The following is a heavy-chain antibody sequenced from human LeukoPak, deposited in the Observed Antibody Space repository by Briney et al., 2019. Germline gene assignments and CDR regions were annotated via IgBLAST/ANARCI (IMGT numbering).Heavy chain of an antibody. D-gene: IGHD3-22*01. Sequence: LSLTCTVSGGSISGGGYYWSWIRQHPGKGLEWIGYIYYSGSTYYNPSLKSRVTLSVDTSKNQFSLKLSSVTAADTAVYYCARGPESESPTYYYDSSVRAFDIWGQGTMVTVSS. V-gene: IGHV4-31*03. J-gene: IGHJ3*02. CDR3: ARGPESESPTYYYDSSVRAFDI. CDR2: IYYSGST. CDR1: GGSISGGGYY.